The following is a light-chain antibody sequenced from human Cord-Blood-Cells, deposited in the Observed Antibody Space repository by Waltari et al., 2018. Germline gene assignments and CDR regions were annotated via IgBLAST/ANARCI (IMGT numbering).Light chain of an antibody. CDR2: AAS. CDR3: QQSYSTPRT. J-gene: IGKJ2*01. V-gene: IGKV1-39*01. CDR1: QSISSY. Sequence: IQMTQSPSSLSASLGARVTITCRASQSISSYLNWYQQKPGKAPKLLIYAASSLQSGVPSSFSGSGSGTDFTLTISSLQPEDFATYYCQQSYSTPRTFGQGTKLEIK.